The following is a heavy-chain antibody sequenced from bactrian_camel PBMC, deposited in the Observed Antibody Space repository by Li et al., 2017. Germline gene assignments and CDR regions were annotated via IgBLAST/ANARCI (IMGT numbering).Heavy chain of an antibody. CDR2: LDSDGDT. Sequence: HAQLVESGGGSVQAGESLRLSCAVSGYSKTNYFLAWFRQASGKEREGVAALDSDGDTNYANSVKGRFTISLENDKNTLYLQMDNLTAEDTAMYYCAAGADRIWVSAFQALGRPNEFGYWGQGTQVTVSS. J-gene: IGHJ6*01. V-gene: IGHV3S1*01. CDR1: GYSKTNYF. D-gene: IGHD3*01. CDR3: AAGADRIWVSAFQALGRPNEFGY.